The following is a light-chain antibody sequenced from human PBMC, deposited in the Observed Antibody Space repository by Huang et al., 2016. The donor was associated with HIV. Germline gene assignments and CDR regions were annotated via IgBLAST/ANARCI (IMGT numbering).Light chain of an antibody. CDR1: QSLLYRSNNKNH. Sequence: DIVLTQSPHSLAVSLGERATINCKSSQSLLYRSNNKNHLVWYQQKPWQPPKRLMYWASTRTSGVPDRFSASGSGTDFTLTISSLQAEDVAVYYCQQYYTVPWTFGQGTKVEI. V-gene: IGKV4-1*01. CDR3: QQYYTVPWT. CDR2: WAS. J-gene: IGKJ1*01.